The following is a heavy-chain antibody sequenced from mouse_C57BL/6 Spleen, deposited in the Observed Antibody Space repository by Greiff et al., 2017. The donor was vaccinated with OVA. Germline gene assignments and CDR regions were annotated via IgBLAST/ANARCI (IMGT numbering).Heavy chain of an antibody. V-gene: IGHV5-17*01. CDR1: GFTFSDYG. D-gene: IGHD1-1*01. J-gene: IGHJ2*01. CDR3: ARTTLYYYGSSPYYFDY. Sequence: EVKVEESGGGLVKPGGSLKLSCAASGFTFSDYGMHWVRQAPEKGLEWVAYISSGSSTIYYADTVKGRFTISRDNAKNTLFLQMTSLRSEDTAMYYCARTTLYYYGSSPYYFDYWGQGTTLTVSS. CDR2: ISSGSSTI.